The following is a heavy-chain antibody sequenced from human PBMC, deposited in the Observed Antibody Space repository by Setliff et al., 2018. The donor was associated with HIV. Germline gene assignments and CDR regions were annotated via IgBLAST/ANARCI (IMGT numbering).Heavy chain of an antibody. CDR1: GYTFTSYY. J-gene: IGHJ4*02. D-gene: IGHD3-10*01. CDR3: ARVFEGVVRGVYFDY. V-gene: IGHV1-46*01. Sequence: VASVKVSCKASGYTFTSYYMHWVRQAPGQGLEWMGIINPSGGSTSYAQKFQGRVTMTRDTSTSTVYMELSSLRSEDTAVYYCARVFEGVVRGVYFDYWGQGTLVTV. CDR2: INPSGGST.